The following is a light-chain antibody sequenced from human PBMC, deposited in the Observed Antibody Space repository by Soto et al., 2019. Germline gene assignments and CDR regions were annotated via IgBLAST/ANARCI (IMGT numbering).Light chain of an antibody. V-gene: IGKV1-39*01. Sequence: DIQMTQSPSSLSASVGDRVTITCRTSQTVNRNLNLYHCKPGGAPKLLIYSASALQDAAPSRFSGSGSGTDFTLTISSLQPEDFATYYCQQSYSIPPTFGPGTTVDVK. CDR3: QQSYSIPPT. J-gene: IGKJ3*01. CDR2: SAS. CDR1: QTVNRN.